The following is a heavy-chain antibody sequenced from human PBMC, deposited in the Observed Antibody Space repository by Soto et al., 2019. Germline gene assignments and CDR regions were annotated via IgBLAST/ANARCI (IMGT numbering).Heavy chain of an antibody. V-gene: IGHV1-24*01. Sequence: ASVKVSCKASGYTLTELSMHWVRQAPGKGPEWMGGFDPEDGETIYAQKFQGRVTMTEDTSTDTAYMELSSLRSEDTAVYYCARDVGVCGGSCYLPKSNWFDPWGQGTLVTVSS. J-gene: IGHJ5*02. D-gene: IGHD2-15*01. CDR3: ARDVGVCGGSCYLPKSNWFDP. CDR2: FDPEDGET. CDR1: GYTLTELS.